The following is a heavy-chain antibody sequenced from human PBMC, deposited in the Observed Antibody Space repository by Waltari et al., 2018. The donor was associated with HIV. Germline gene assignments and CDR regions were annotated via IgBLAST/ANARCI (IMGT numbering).Heavy chain of an antibody. CDR3: ARTGVVPAAVDAFDI. J-gene: IGHJ3*02. CDR2: INHSGST. CDR1: GGSFSGYY. D-gene: IGHD2-2*01. Sequence: QVQLQQWGAGLLKPSETLSLTCAVYGGSFSGYYWSWIRQPPGKGLEWSGEINHSGSTNYNPSLKSRVTISVDTSKNQFSLKLSSVTAADTAVYYCARTGVVPAAVDAFDIWGQGTMVTVSS. V-gene: IGHV4-34*01.